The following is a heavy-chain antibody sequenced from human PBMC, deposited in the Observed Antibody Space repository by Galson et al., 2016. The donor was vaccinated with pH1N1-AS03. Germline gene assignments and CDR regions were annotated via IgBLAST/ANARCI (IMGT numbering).Heavy chain of an antibody. J-gene: IGHJ4*02. Sequence: QSGAEVKKPGESLKISCKGSGYSFPSHWIAWVRQMPGKGLEWMGIIYPSDSDTRYNSSFQGPVPISADTSNSTAYLQWNSLKDSDTAIYYCARWSNDYGSYWGQGTLVTVSS. CDR3: ARWSNDYGSY. V-gene: IGHV5-51*01. CDR1: GYSFPSHW. CDR2: IYPSDSDT. D-gene: IGHD4-17*01.